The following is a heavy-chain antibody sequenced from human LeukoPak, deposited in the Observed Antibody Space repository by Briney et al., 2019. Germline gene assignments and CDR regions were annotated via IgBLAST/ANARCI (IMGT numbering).Heavy chain of an antibody. D-gene: IGHD6-13*01. CDR1: GYSISSGYY. CDR3: ARGDSSSWSNYFDP. J-gene: IGHJ5*02. Sequence: SETLSLTCTVSGYSISSGYYWVWIRQPPGKGLEWIGSIYHTGSTSYYPSLKSRVTISIDTSKNQFSLKLSSVTAADTAVYYCARGDSSSWSNYFDPWGQGTLVTVSS. CDR2: IYHTGST. V-gene: IGHV4-38-2*02.